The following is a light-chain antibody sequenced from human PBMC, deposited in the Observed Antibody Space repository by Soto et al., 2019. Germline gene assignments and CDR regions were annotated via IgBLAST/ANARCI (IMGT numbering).Light chain of an antibody. CDR3: QQYGSSPRT. Sequence: EIVLTQSPGTLSLSPGERATLSCRASQSVSSSSLAWYQQKPGQAPRLLIYDASSRATSIPDRFSGSGSGTDFTLTISRLEPEDFAVYYCQQYGSSPRTFGQGTKVEIK. V-gene: IGKV3-20*01. CDR1: QSVSSSS. CDR2: DAS. J-gene: IGKJ1*01.